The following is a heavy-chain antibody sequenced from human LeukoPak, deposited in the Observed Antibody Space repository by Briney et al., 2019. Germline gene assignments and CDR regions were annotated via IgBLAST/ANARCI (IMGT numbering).Heavy chain of an antibody. CDR2: IYTSGST. V-gene: IGHV4-61*02. J-gene: IGHJ4*02. CDR3: ARDPSYSGSYSYYFDY. Sequence: SETLSPTCTVSGGSISSGSYYWSWIRQPAGKGLEWIGRIYTSGSTNHNPSLKSRVTISVDTSKNQFSLKLSSVTAADTAVYYCARDPSYSGSYSYYFDYWGQGTLVTVSS. CDR1: GGSISSGSYY. D-gene: IGHD1-26*01.